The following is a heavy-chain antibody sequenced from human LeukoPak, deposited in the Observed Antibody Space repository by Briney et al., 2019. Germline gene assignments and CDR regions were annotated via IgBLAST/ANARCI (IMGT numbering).Heavy chain of an antibody. V-gene: IGHV1-69*02. CDR1: GGTFSSYT. Sequence: SVKVSCKASGGTFSSYTISWVRQAPGQGLEWMGRIIPILGIANYAQKFQGRVTITADKSTSTAYMELSSLRSEDTAVYYCATRPGYNWFDPWGQGTLVTVSS. J-gene: IGHJ5*02. CDR3: ATRPGYNWFDP. CDR2: IIPILGIA.